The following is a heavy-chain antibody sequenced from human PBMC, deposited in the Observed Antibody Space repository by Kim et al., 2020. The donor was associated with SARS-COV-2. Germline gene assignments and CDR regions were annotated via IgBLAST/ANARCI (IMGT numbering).Heavy chain of an antibody. V-gene: IGHV3-48*02. CDR2: ISSSSSTI. Sequence: GGSLRLSCAASGFTFSSYSMNWVRQAPGKGLEWVSYISSSSSTIYYADSVKGRLTISRDNAKNSLYLQMNSLRDEDTAVYYCARDVYCSGGSCYSGEGMDDWGQGTTVTVSS. CDR1: GFTFSSYS. D-gene: IGHD2-15*01. J-gene: IGHJ6*02. CDR3: ARDVYCSGGSCYSGEGMDD.